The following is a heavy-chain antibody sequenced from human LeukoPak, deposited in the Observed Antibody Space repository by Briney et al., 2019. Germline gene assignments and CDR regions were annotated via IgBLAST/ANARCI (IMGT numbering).Heavy chain of an antibody. J-gene: IGHJ5*02. V-gene: IGHV3-30*02. CDR2: IRYDGSNK. CDR3: AKETSSGWTYNWFDP. Sequence: GGSLGLSCAASGFTFSSYGMHWVRQAPGKGLEWVAFIRYDGSNKYYADSVKGRFTISRDNSKNTLYLQMNSLRAEDTAVYYCAKETSSGWTYNWFDPWGQGTLVTVSS. D-gene: IGHD6-19*01. CDR1: GFTFSSYG.